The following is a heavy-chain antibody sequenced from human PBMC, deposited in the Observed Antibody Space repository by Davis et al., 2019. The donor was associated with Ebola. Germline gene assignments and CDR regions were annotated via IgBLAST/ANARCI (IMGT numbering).Heavy chain of an antibody. Sequence: PSETLSLTCTVSGGSISSSSYYWGWIRQPPGKGLEWIGSIYYSGSTYYNPSLKSRVTISVDTSKNQFSLKLSSVTAADTAVYYCAGVKEHYYGSGTWDYWGQGTLVTVSS. D-gene: IGHD3-10*01. CDR1: GGSISSSSYY. J-gene: IGHJ4*02. CDR2: IYYSGST. V-gene: IGHV4-39*01. CDR3: AGVKEHYYGSGTWDY.